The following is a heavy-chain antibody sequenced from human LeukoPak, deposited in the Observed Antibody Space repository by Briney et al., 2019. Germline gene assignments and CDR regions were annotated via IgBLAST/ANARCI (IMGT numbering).Heavy chain of an antibody. CDR1: GYTLTELS. Sequence: ASVKVSCKVSGYTLTELSMHWVRQAPGKGLEWMGGFDPEDGETIYAQKFQGRVTMTEDTSTDTAYMELSSLRSEDTAVYYCATTHSSSWFRLGYYYYGMDVWGQGTTVTVSS. D-gene: IGHD6-13*01. CDR2: FDPEDGET. CDR3: ATTHSSSWFRLGYYYYGMDV. J-gene: IGHJ6*02. V-gene: IGHV1-24*01.